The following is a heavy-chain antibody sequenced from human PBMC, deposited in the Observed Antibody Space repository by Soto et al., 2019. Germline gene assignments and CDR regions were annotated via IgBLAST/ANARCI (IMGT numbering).Heavy chain of an antibody. V-gene: IGHV3-30*18. CDR2: ISYDGSNK. CDR1: GFTFSSYG. J-gene: IGHJ4*02. D-gene: IGHD3-22*01. CDR3: AKDGLLVYYYDSSGYFDY. Sequence: PGGSLRLSCAASGFTFSSYGMHWVRQAPGKGLEWVAVISYDGSNKYYADSVKGRFTISRDNSKNTLYLQMNSLRAEDTAVYYCAKDGLLVYYYDSSGYFDYWGQGTMVTVYS.